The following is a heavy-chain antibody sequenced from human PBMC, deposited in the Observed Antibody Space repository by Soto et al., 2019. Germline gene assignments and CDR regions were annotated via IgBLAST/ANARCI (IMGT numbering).Heavy chain of an antibody. Sequence: QVQLMQSGAEVKKPGASVRVSCKTSGYSFSNYGVAWVRQAPGQGLEWMGWISGYNENTNSAQHLQDRITMTTDTFKSTAYMELRSLRSDDTAIYYCARDVWGTAAAGSYYFDYWGQGTVVTVSS. CDR2: ISGYNENT. V-gene: IGHV1-18*01. CDR1: GYSFSNYG. J-gene: IGHJ4*02. CDR3: ARDVWGTAAAGSYYFDY. D-gene: IGHD6-25*01.